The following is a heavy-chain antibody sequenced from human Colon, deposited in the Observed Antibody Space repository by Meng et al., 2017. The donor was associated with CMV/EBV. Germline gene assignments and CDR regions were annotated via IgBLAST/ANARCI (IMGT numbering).Heavy chain of an antibody. Sequence: GESLKISCAASGFTFSNFGMHWVRQTPGKGLEWVASIRYAGADKFYADSVKGRFTISRDNSKNMLFLQMNSLRGDDTSVYYCAKASSNFPYYSMDVWGQGTPVTVSS. CDR2: IRYAGADK. J-gene: IGHJ6*02. V-gene: IGHV3-30*02. CDR3: AKASSNFPYYSMDV. D-gene: IGHD1-26*01. CDR1: GFTFSNFG.